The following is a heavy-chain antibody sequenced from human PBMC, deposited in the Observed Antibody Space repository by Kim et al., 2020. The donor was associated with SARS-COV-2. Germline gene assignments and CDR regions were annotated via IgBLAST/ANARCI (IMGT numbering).Heavy chain of an antibody. D-gene: IGHD5-18*01. V-gene: IGHV3-23*01. J-gene: IGHJ4*02. CDR1: RSTFSSNA. Sequence: GGSLRLSCAASRSTFSSNAMTWVRQAPGKGLEWVSAISGGGHYTYYADSVKGRFTVSRDNSKNTLYLQMNSLIAEDTAVYYGAKVAYWDTDADYWGQGTL. CDR3: AKVAYWDTDADY. CDR2: ISGGGHYT.